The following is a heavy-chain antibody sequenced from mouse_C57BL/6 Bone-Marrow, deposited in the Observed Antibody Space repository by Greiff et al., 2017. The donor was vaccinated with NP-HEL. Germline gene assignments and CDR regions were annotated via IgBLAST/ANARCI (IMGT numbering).Heavy chain of an antibody. CDR2: INYDGSST. Sequence: EVQVVESEGGLVQPGSSMKLSCTASGFTFSDYYVAWVRQVPEKGLEWVANINYDGSSTYYLDSLKSRFIISRDNAKNILYLQMSSLKSEDTATYYCARAAYGNYPYAMDYWGQGTSVTVSS. V-gene: IGHV5-16*01. CDR3: ARAAYGNYPYAMDY. CDR1: GFTFSDYY. J-gene: IGHJ4*01. D-gene: IGHD2-1*01.